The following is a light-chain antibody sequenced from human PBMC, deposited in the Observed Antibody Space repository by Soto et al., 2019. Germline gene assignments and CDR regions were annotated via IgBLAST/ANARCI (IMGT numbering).Light chain of an antibody. CDR1: SSDVGGYNY. Sequence: QSALTQPRSMSGSPGQSVTISCTGTSSDVGGYNYVSWYQLHPGKAPKLMIYDVTKRPSGVPERFSGSKSGSTASLTISGLQAEDEADYYCCSYAGNYTLIFGGGTKLTVL. CDR2: DVT. V-gene: IGLV2-11*01. J-gene: IGLJ2*01. CDR3: CSYAGNYTLI.